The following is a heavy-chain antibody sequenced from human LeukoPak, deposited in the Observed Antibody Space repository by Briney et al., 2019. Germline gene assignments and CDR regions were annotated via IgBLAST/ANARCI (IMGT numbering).Heavy chain of an antibody. Sequence: GGSLRLSCAASGFTFDSYAMNWVREAPGRGLEWGSNISGSGDNTWYADSVKGRFTISRDNSKNTLYMQMNSLRVDDTAVYYCARDRDDYVDPDAFDMWGQGTMVTVSS. D-gene: IGHD4-17*01. CDR3: ARDRDDYVDPDAFDM. CDR1: GFTFDSYA. J-gene: IGHJ3*02. CDR2: ISGSGDNT. V-gene: IGHV3-23*01.